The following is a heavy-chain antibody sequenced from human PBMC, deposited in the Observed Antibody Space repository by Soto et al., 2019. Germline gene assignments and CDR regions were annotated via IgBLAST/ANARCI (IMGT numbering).Heavy chain of an antibody. J-gene: IGHJ4*02. CDR1: GYTLTELS. CDR3: ATPKPELRYFDWLLSPFDY. V-gene: IGHV1-24*01. D-gene: IGHD3-9*01. CDR2: FEPEDGET. Sequence: ASVKVSCKVSGYTLTELSMHWVRQAPGKGLEWMGGFEPEDGETIYAQKFQGRVTMTEDTSTDTAYMELSSLRSEDTAVYYCATPKPELRYFDWLLSPFDYWGQGTLVTVSS.